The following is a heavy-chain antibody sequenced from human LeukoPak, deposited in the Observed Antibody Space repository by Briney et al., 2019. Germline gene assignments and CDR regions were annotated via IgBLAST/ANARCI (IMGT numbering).Heavy chain of an antibody. CDR1: GFTFSSYA. CDR3: AKDLGSGISSN. Sequence: GGSLRLSCAASGFTFSSYAMSWVRQAPGKGLEWVSAISGSGGSTYYADSVKGRFTISRDNSKNTLYLQMNNLRAEDTAVYYCAKDLGSGISSNWGQGTLDTVSS. J-gene: IGHJ4*02. D-gene: IGHD3-10*01. V-gene: IGHV3-23*01. CDR2: ISGSGGST.